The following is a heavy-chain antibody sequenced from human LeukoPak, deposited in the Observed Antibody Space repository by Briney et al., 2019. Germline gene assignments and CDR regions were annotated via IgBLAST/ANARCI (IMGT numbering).Heavy chain of an antibody. CDR2: ISGDGSTR. D-gene: IGHD5-12*01. J-gene: IGHJ4*02. V-gene: IGHV3-48*03. CDR3: ATLGGLLIYATCDY. Sequence: GGSVRLLCTVCRFIFSSCYMLWVRQAWAKGLVWVTHISGDGSTRSSAESVKGRFTISRDNAHNTLYQQIISLRAEDTAAYYYATLGGLLIYATCDYWGQGTLVTVSS. CDR1: RFIFSSCY.